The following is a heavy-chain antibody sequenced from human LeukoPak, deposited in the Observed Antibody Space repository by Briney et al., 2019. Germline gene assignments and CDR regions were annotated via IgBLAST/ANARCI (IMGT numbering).Heavy chain of an antibody. V-gene: IGHV4-4*07. CDR1: GGSLSSYY. Sequence: PSETLSLTCTVSGGSLSSYYWSWIRQPAGKGLEWIGRIYTSGSTNYNPSLKSRVTMSVDTSKNQFSLKLSSVTAADTAVYYCARWLGGNYYDSSGYRPLNWFDPWGQGTLVTVSS. CDR3: ARWLGGNYYDSSGYRPLNWFDP. CDR2: IYTSGST. D-gene: IGHD3-22*01. J-gene: IGHJ5*02.